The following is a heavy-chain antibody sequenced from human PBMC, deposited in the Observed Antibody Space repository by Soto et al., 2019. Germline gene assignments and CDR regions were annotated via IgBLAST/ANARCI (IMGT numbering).Heavy chain of an antibody. V-gene: IGHV4-39*01. Sequence: SETLSLTCTVSGGSISRDNYYWGWIRQPPGERLEWIGNIHSSGNTYYNPPLKSRVSMSMDTSKNQFSLMLSSVTAADTAVYYCAIAYKYYYDTSGYWDYWSQGTLVTVSS. D-gene: IGHD3-22*01. J-gene: IGHJ4*02. CDR2: IHSSGNT. CDR3: AIAYKYYYDTSGYWDY. CDR1: GGSISRDNYY.